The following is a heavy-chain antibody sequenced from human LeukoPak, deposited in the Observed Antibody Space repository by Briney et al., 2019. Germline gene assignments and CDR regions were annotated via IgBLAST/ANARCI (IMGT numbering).Heavy chain of an antibody. CDR1: GFTFSRYG. J-gene: IGHJ4*02. V-gene: IGHV3-30*02. CDR2: ISDSGGDK. D-gene: IGHD3-10*01. CDR3: ARDGGSESYAFDY. Sequence: GGSLRLSCAASGFTFSRYGFHWVRQAPGKGLEWVAFISDSGGDKWYAGSVKGRLTISRDKSKNPVNLQMSSLRVEDTALYYCARDGGSESYAFDYWGQGTQVTVSS.